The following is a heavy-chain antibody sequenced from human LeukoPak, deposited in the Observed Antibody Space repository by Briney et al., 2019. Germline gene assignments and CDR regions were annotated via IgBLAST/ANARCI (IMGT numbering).Heavy chain of an antibody. CDR1: GFIFSNYA. CDR3: ARECQDKARRSTVGAPFDF. J-gene: IGHJ4*02. CDR2: TSYDGSNK. V-gene: IGHV3-30*04. Sequence: HPGGSLRLSCAASGFIFSNYAMHWLRQTPGKGLEWMAITSYDGSNKYYADSVKGRFTVSRDNSKNTLFLQMNSLRAEDTAVYYCARECQDKARRSTVGAPFDFWGQGTVVTVSS. D-gene: IGHD1-26*01.